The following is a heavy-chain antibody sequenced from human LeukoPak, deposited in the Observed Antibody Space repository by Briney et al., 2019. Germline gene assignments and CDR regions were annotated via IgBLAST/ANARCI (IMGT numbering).Heavy chain of an antibody. Sequence: PGGSLRLSCAASGFTFSSYGMHWVRQAPGKGLEWVAVIWCDGSNKYYADSVKGRFTISRDNSKNTLYLQMNSLRAEDTAVYYCARDPYCSGGSCYPWGQGTLVTVSS. CDR3: ARDPYCSGGSCYP. CDR2: IWCDGSNK. V-gene: IGHV3-33*01. CDR1: GFTFSSYG. D-gene: IGHD2-15*01. J-gene: IGHJ5*02.